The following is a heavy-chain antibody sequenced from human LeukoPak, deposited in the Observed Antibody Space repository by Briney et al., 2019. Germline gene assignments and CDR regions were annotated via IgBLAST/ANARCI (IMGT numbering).Heavy chain of an antibody. D-gene: IGHD3-10*01. V-gene: IGHV1-2*02. Sequence: GASVKVSCKASGYIFTGYYIHWVRQAPGQGLEWMGWINPNSGGTNYAQKFQGRVTMTRDTSISTAYMDMSSLRSDDTAVYYCARNLWFGESSDAFDMWGQGTMVTVSS. J-gene: IGHJ3*02. CDR1: GYIFTGYY. CDR3: ARNLWFGESSDAFDM. CDR2: INPNSGGT.